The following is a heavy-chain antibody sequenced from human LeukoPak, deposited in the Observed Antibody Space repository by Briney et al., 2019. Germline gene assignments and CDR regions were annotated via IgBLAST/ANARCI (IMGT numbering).Heavy chain of an antibody. CDR1: GFTFRSYW. CDR2: INSDGYST. CDR3: ARDGDSSGYYLVSYFDY. J-gene: IGHJ4*02. D-gene: IGHD3-22*01. Sequence: PGGSLRLSCAASGFTFRSYWMNWVRQAPGKGLVWVSRINSDGYSTNYADSVKGRFTISRDNAKNSLYLQMNSLRAEDTALYYCARDGDSSGYYLVSYFDYWGQGTLVTVSS. V-gene: IGHV3-74*01.